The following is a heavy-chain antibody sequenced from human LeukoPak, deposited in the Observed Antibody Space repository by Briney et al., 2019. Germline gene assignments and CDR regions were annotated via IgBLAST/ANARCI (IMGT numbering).Heavy chain of an antibody. CDR1: GLAFSAYK. J-gene: IGHJ4*02. CDR3: VVGGSPGY. V-gene: IGHV3-74*01. Sequence: GGSLRLSCAASGLAFSAYKMHWVRQAPRKGLVWVSRTSTDGYTTDYADFVQGRFTASRDNTKNTWSLEMNSLRAEDTAVYYCVVGGSPGYWGQGTLVTVSS. D-gene: IGHD2-15*01. CDR2: TSTDGYTT.